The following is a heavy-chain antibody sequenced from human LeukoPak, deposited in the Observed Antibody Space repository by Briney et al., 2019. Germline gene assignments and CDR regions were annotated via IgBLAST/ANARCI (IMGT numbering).Heavy chain of an antibody. Sequence: GGSLRLSCAASGFTFSSYAMSWVRQAPGKGLEWVSAISGSGGSTYYAAPVKGRFNISRDNSKNTLYLQMTSLRAEDTAVYYCAKLSQQWLVHDFDYWGQGTLVTVSS. CDR2: ISGSGGST. V-gene: IGHV3-23*01. D-gene: IGHD6-19*01. CDR3: AKLSQQWLVHDFDY. CDR1: GFTFSSYA. J-gene: IGHJ4*02.